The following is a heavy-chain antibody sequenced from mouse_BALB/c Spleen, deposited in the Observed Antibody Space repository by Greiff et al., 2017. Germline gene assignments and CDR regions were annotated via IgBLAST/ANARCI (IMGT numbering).Heavy chain of an antibody. CDR1: GFTFSSYA. D-gene: IGHD1-2*01. Sequence: EVMLVESGGGLVKPGGSLKLSCAASGFTFSSYAMSWVRQTPEKRLEWVASISSGGSTYYPDSVKGRFTISRDNARNILYLQMSSLRSEDTAMYYCARTATPPYWYFDVWGAGTTVTVSS. J-gene: IGHJ1*01. CDR3: ARTATPPYWYFDV. V-gene: IGHV5-6-5*01. CDR2: ISSGGST.